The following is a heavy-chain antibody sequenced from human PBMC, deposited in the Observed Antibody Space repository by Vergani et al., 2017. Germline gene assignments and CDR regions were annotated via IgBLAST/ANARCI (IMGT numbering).Heavy chain of an antibody. J-gene: IGHJ4*02. D-gene: IGHD3-22*01. CDR3: AKDSEGSSGYPFDY. CDR1: GFTFSSYA. V-gene: IGHV3-23*01. CDR2: ISGSGGST. Sequence: VQLLESGGGLVQPGGSLRLSCAASGFTFSSYAMSWVRQAPGKGLEVVSAISGSGGSTYYADPVKGPFTISRDDSKNTLYLQMNSLRAEDTAVYYCAKDSEGSSGYPFDYWGQGTLVTVSS.